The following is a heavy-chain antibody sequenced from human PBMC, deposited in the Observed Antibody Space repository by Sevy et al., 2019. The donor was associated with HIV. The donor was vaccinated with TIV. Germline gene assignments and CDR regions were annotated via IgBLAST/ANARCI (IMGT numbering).Heavy chain of an antibody. CDR3: ARALYYDFWSGYYYYYYGMDV. CDR1: GFTFSSYA. D-gene: IGHD3-3*01. Sequence: GGSQRLSCAASGFTFSSYAMHWVRQAPGKGLEWVAVISYDGSNKYYADSVKGRFTISRDNSKNTLYLQMNSLRAEDTAVYYCARALYYDFWSGYYYYYYGMDVWGQGTTVTVSS. V-gene: IGHV3-30*04. J-gene: IGHJ6*02. CDR2: ISYDGSNK.